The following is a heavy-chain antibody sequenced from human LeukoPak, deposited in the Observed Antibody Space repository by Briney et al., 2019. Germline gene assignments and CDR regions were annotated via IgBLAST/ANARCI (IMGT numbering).Heavy chain of an antibody. CDR2: IYTSGST. Sequence: SETLSLTCTVSGGSISSYYWSWIRQPAGKGLEWIGRIYTSGSTNYNPSLKSRVTMSVDTSKNQFSLKLTSATAADTAVYYCARHPGYSSGWWYFDFWGQGTLVTVSS. V-gene: IGHV4-4*07. D-gene: IGHD5-18*01. CDR1: GGSISSYY. J-gene: IGHJ4*02. CDR3: ARHPGYSSGWWYFDF.